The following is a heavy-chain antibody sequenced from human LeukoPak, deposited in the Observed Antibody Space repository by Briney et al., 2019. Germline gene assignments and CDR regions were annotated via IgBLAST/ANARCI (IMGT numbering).Heavy chain of an antibody. D-gene: IGHD7-27*01. CDR1: GGSISNYY. CDR3: ARKPGDWYFDL. V-gene: IGHV4-4*07. CDR2: TYTSGCT. J-gene: IGHJ2*01. Sequence: SETLSLTCTVSGGSISNYYWSWIRQPAGKGLEWIGRTYTSGCTNYNPSLKSRVTMSVDTSKNHFSLKLSSVTAADTAVYYCARKPGDWYFDLWGRGTLVTVSS.